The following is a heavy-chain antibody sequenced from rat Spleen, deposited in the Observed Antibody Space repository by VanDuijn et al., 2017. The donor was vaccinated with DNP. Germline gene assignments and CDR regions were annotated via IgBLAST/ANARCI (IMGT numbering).Heavy chain of an antibody. CDR2: IIYDGSRT. J-gene: IGHJ3*01. CDR1: GFTFSDYN. D-gene: IGHD1-2*01. CDR3: TRDGYIYGFAY. V-gene: IGHV5-7*01. Sequence: EVQLVESGGDLVQPGRSLKLSCAASGFTFSDYNMAWVRQAPKKGLEWVATIIYDGSRTYYRDSVKGRFSISRDNAQNTLYLQMSRLGSEDTAIYYCTRDGYIYGFAYWGQGTLVTVSS.